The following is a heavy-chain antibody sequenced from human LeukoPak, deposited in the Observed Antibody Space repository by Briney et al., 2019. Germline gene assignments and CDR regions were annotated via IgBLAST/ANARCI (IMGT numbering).Heavy chain of an antibody. Sequence: GGSLRLSCAASGFTFSGYWMSWVRQAPGKGLEWVANIKQDGSEKNYVDSVKGRFTITRDNARNSLYLQMNSLRAEDTAVYYCARERKRGFDYWGQGTLVTVSS. J-gene: IGHJ4*02. D-gene: IGHD3-10*01. CDR3: ARERKRGFDY. CDR2: IKQDGSEK. V-gene: IGHV3-7*03. CDR1: GFTFSGYW.